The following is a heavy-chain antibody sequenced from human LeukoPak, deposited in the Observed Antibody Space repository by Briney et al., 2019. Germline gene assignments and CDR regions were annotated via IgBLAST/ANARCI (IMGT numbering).Heavy chain of an antibody. Sequence: PGGSLRLSCVASEFTLSNSWMHWVRQVPGKGLVWVSRVAPDGNTDYADSVKGRFTISRDNAKNTMYLEMNSLRVEDTAVYRCARDLRGPHDIWGQGTLVTVSS. CDR3: ARDLRGPHDI. CDR2: VAPDGNT. V-gene: IGHV3-74*01. CDR1: EFTLSNSW. D-gene: IGHD3-10*01. J-gene: IGHJ4*02.